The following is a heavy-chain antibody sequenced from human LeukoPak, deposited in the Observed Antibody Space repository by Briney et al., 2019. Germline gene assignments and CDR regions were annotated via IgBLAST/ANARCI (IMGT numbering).Heavy chain of an antibody. V-gene: IGHV1-69*01. CDR1: GGTFSSYA. Sequence: SVKVSCKASGGTFSSYAISWVRQAPGQGLEWMGGIIPIFGTVNYAQKFQGRVTITADESTSTAYMELSSLRSEDTAVYYCARAPSAYCGGDCYSNWFDPWGQGTLVTVSS. CDR2: IIPIFGTV. CDR3: ARAPSAYCGGDCYSNWFDP. J-gene: IGHJ5*02. D-gene: IGHD2-21*01.